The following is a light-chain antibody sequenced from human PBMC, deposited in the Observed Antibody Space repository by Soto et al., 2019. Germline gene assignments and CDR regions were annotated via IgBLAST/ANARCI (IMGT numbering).Light chain of an antibody. CDR1: QSVSSSY. CDR3: QQYNNWPWT. Sequence: EIVLTQSPGTLSLSPGERATLSCRASQSVSSSYLAWYQQKPGQAPRLLIYGASIRATGIPDRFSGSGSGTDFTLTISRLEPEDFAVYYCQQYNNWPWTFGQGTKVDIK. V-gene: IGKV3-20*01. J-gene: IGKJ1*01. CDR2: GAS.